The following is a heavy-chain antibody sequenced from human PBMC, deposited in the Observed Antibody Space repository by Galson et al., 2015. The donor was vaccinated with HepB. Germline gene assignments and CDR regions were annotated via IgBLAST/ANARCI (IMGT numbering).Heavy chain of an antibody. Sequence: CAISGDSVSSNSAAWNWIRQSPSRGLEWLGRTYYRSKWYNDYAVSVKSRITINPDTSKNQFSLQLNSVTPEDTAVYYCARDVEYSSGWYQGYYYGMDVWGQGTTVTVSS. CDR2: TYYRSKWYN. CDR3: ARDVEYSSGWYQGYYYGMDV. CDR1: GDSVSSNSAA. D-gene: IGHD6-19*01. V-gene: IGHV6-1*01. J-gene: IGHJ6*02.